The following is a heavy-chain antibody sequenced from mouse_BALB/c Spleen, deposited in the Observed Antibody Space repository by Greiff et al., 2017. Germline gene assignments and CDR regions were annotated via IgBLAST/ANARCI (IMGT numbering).Heavy chain of an antibody. CDR3: ARYGYDGPYAMDY. Sequence: VQLQQSGAELVRPGALVKLSCKASGFNIKDYYMHWVKQRPEQGLEWIGWIDPENGNTIYDPKFQGKASITADTSSNTAYLQLSSLTSEDTAVYYCARYGYDGPYAMDYWGQGTSVTVSS. CDR2: IDPENGNT. CDR1: GFNIKDYY. D-gene: IGHD2-2*01. V-gene: IGHV14-1*02. J-gene: IGHJ4*01.